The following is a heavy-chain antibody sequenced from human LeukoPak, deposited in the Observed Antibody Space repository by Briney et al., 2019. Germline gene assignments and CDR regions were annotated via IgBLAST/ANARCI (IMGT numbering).Heavy chain of an antibody. D-gene: IGHD6-19*01. CDR1: GFTFSSYG. CDR2: IWYDGSNK. CDR3: ARGAVAGLSYDY. V-gene: IGHV3-33*01. Sequence: PGGSLRLSCAASGFTFSSYGMHWVRQAPGKGLEWVAVIWYDGSNKYYADSVKGRFTISRDNSKNTLYLQMNSLRAEDTAVYYCARGAVAGLSYDYRGQGTLVTVSS. J-gene: IGHJ4*02.